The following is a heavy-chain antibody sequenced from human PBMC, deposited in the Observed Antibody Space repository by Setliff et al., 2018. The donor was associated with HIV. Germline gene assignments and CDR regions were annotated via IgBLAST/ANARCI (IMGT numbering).Heavy chain of an antibody. CDR3: ARDSGGWYPTGDYYYYYMDV. CDR2: IYPDSNNI. D-gene: IGHD6-19*01. J-gene: IGHJ6*03. CDR1: GFTFSDYP. Sequence: GGSLRLSCAASGFTFSDYPMNWVRQAPGKGLEWVSHIYPDSNNIDYTDSVKGRFTISRDNAKNSLYLQMNSLRAEDTAVYYCARDSGGWYPTGDYYYYYMDVWGKGTTVTVSS. V-gene: IGHV3-48*01.